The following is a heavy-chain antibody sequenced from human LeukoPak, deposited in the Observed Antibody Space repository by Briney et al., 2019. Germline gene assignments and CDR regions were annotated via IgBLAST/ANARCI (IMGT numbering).Heavy chain of an antibody. J-gene: IGHJ6*03. D-gene: IGHD6-13*01. V-gene: IGHV3-21*06. CDR1: GFTFNTYT. CDR2: ISSSSNI. CDR3: AKDATPALGTVYMDV. Sequence: GGSLRLSCAASGFTFNTYTINWVRQAPGKGLEWVSSISSSSNIYYSDSVKGRFTISRDNDKNSIYLQMNSLRAEDTAVYYCAKDATPALGTVYMDVWGKGTTVTISS.